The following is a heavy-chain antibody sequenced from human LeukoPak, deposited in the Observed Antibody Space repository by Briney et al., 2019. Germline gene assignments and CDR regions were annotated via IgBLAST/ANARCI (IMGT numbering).Heavy chain of an antibody. CDR1: GYTFTSYY. D-gene: IGHD2-15*01. CDR3: ARGHVVVVAAPYNWFDP. Sequence: ASVKVSCKASGYTFTSYYMHWVRQAPGQGLEWMGIINPSGGSTSYAQKFQGRVTMTRDTSTSTVYMELSSLRSEDTAVYYCARGHVVVVAAPYNWFDPWGQGTLVTVSS. V-gene: IGHV1-46*01. J-gene: IGHJ5*02. CDR2: INPSGGST.